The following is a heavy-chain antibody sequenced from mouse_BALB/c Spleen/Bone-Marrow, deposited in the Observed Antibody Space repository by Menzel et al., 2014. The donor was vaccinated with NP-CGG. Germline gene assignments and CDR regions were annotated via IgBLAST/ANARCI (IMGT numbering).Heavy chain of an antibody. CDR1: GYAFTNYL. Sequence: VQLQQSGAELVRPGTSVKVSCKASGYAFTNYLIEWVKQRPGQGLEWIGVINPGSGATDYNEKFKGKATLTADKSSSTAYMHLSSLTSDDSAVYFCAREHGDYWGQGTSVTVSS. CDR3: AREHGDY. CDR2: INPGSGAT. J-gene: IGHJ4*01. V-gene: IGHV1-54*01.